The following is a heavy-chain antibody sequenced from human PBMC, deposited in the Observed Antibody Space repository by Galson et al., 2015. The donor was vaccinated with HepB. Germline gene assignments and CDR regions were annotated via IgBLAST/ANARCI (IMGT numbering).Heavy chain of an antibody. CDR1: GGSISSGGYY. D-gene: IGHD1-26*01. CDR2: IYYSGST. CDR3: ARRDPSGSYSAGAFDI. Sequence: TLSLTCTVSGGSISSGGYYWSWIRQHPGKGLEWIGYIYYSGSTYYNPSLKSRVTISVDTSKNQFSLKLSSVTAADTAVYYCARRDPSGSYSAGAFDIWGQGTMVTVSS. V-gene: IGHV4-31*03. J-gene: IGHJ3*02.